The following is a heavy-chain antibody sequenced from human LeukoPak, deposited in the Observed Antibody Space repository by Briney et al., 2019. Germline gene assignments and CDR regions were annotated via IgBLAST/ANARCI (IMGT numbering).Heavy chain of an antibody. V-gene: IGHV3-21*01. J-gene: IGHJ4*02. CDR2: ISSSSSYI. Sequence: GGSLRLSCAASGFTFSSYSMNWVRQAPGKGLELVSSISSSSSYIYYADSVKGRFTISRDNAKNSLYLQMNSLRAEDTAVYYCARGGVTVAARGGGYYFDYWGQGTLVTVSS. D-gene: IGHD6-6*01. CDR3: ARGGVTVAARGGGYYFDY. CDR1: GFTFSSYS.